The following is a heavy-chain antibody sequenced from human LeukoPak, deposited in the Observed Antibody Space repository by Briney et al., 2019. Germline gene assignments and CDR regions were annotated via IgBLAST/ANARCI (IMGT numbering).Heavy chain of an antibody. CDR1: GGTFSSYA. Sequence: SVKVSCKASGGTFSSYAISWVRQAPGQGLEWMGRIIPIFGTADYAQKFQGRVTITTDESTSTAYMELSSLRSEDTAVYYCARSLTWIQLWHAFDIWGQGTMVTVSS. D-gene: IGHD5-18*01. CDR3: ARSLTWIQLWHAFDI. CDR2: IIPIFGTA. J-gene: IGHJ3*02. V-gene: IGHV1-69*05.